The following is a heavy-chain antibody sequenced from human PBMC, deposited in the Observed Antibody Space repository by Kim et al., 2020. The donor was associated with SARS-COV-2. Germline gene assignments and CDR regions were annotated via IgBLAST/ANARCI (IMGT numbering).Heavy chain of an antibody. CDR2: IWYDGSNK. D-gene: IGHD6-13*01. Sequence: GGSLRLSCAASGFTFSSYGMHWVRQAPGKGLEWVAVIWYDGSNKYYADSVKGRFTISRDNSKNTLYLQMNSLRAEDTAVYYCARDGKLTSSSWYYWGQGTLVTVSS. CDR1: GFTFSSYG. J-gene: IGHJ4*02. CDR3: ARDGKLTSSSWYY. V-gene: IGHV3-33*08.